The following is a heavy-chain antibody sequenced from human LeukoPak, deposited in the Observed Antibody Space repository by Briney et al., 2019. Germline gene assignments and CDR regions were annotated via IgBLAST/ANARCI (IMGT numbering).Heavy chain of an antibody. D-gene: IGHD5-24*01. CDR1: GFTFSSYS. CDR2: ISSSSSYI. V-gene: IGHV3-21*01. J-gene: IGHJ4*02. CDR3: ARVGWLQPIDY. Sequence: GGSLRLSCAASGFTFSSYSMNWVRQAPGKGLEWVSSISSSSSYIYYADSVKGRFTISRDHAKNSLYLQMNSLRAEDTAVYYCARVGWLQPIDYWGQGTLVTVSS.